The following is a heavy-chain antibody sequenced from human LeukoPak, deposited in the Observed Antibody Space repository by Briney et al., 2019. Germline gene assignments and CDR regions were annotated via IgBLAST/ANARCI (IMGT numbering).Heavy chain of an antibody. CDR2: GIGAYT. CDR3: ARAASYNYNNRPYLFDS. J-gene: IGHJ4*02. V-gene: IGHV3-13*01. D-gene: IGHD5-24*01. Sequence: PGGSLRLSCAASGFAFSSYDMHWVRQASGKGLEWVSGIGAYTYYGVAVRGRFTISRDKAKNSLYLQMNSLGAGDTAVYFCARAASYNYNNRPYLFDSWGQGTLVAVSS. CDR1: GFAFSSYD.